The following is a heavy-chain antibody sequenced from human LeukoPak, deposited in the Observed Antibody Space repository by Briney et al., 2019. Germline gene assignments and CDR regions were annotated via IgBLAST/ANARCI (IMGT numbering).Heavy chain of an antibody. CDR3: ARVDTDRRDYYYGMDV. J-gene: IGHJ6*02. CDR1: GVSISRYY. CDR2: IYYTEST. Sequence: PSETLSLTCTVSGVSISRYYWSWVRQPPGKGLEWIGYIYYTESTYYNPSLKSRVTISVDTSKNQFSLKLSSVTAADTAVYYCARVDTDRRDYYYGMDVWGQGTTVTVSS. V-gene: IGHV4-59*12. D-gene: IGHD5-18*01.